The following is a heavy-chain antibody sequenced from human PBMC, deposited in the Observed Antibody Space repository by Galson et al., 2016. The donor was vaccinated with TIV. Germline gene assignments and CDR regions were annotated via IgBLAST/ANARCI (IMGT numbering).Heavy chain of an antibody. CDR2: IKMDGSTT. D-gene: IGHD1-26*01. CDR3: ARRRYSGTYLEDD. V-gene: IGHV3-74*01. J-gene: IGHJ4*02. CDR1: GFTFSNYW. Sequence: SLRLSCAASGFTFSNYWMHWVRQAPGKGLVWVSRIKMDGSTTNYADSVKGRFTISRDNAKNTLYLQMSNLRAEDTAVYYCARRRYSGTYLEDDWGQGTLVTVSS.